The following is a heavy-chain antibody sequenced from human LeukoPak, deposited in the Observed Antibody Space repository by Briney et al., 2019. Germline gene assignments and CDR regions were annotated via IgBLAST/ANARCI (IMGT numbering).Heavy chain of an antibody. V-gene: IGHV3-7*01. D-gene: IGHD5-24*01. CDR1: GFTFSSYW. CDR2: INHNGNVN. CDR3: ARDRGIRDGYNPHYYGMDV. Sequence: PGGSLRLSCAASGFTFSSYWMNWARQAPGKGLEWVASINHNGNVNYYVDSVKGRFTISRDNAKNSLYLQMNSLRDEDTAVYYCARDRGIRDGYNPHYYGMDVWGQGTTVTVSS. J-gene: IGHJ6*02.